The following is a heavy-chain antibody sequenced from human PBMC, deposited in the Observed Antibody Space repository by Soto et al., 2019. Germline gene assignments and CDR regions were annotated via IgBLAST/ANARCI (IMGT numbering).Heavy chain of an antibody. CDR1: GGTFSSYA. D-gene: IGHD3-3*01. J-gene: IGHJ6*02. CDR3: AREGGLRQLGYYGMDV. Sequence: QVQLVRSGAEVKKPGSSVKVSCKASGGTFSSYAISWVRQAPGQGLEWMGGIIPIFGTANYAQKFQGRVTITADKSTSTAYMELSSLRSEDTAVYYCAREGGLRQLGYYGMDVWGQGTTVTVSS. CDR2: IIPIFGTA. V-gene: IGHV1-69*06.